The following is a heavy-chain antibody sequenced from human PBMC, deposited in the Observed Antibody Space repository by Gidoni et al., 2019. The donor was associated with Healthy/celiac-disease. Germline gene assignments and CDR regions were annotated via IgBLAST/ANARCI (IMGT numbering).Heavy chain of an antibody. V-gene: IGHV3-23*01. J-gene: IGHJ4*02. CDR2: ISGSGVST. D-gene: IGHD2-15*01. CDR3: AKEIAGGSGGTYDY. CDR1: VFTFSSYA. Sequence: EVQLFESGGGLVQPGGSLRLSCEASVFTFSSYAMSGVLKSPGKGCELFSSISGSGVSTDYADSVKCRFTISRDNSKNTLYLQMNSLRAEDTAVYYCAKEIAGGSGGTYDYWGQGTLVTVSS.